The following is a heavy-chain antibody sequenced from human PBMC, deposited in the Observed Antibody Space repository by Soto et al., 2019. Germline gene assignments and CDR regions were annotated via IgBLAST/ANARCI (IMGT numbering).Heavy chain of an antibody. J-gene: IGHJ4*02. CDR2: ISSSSSTI. CDR1: GFTFSSYS. CDR3: ARSVRYDFWSGYYTGIGPFDY. D-gene: IGHD3-3*01. V-gene: IGHV3-48*02. Sequence: PGGSLRLSCAASGFTFSSYSMNWVRQAPGKGLEWVSYISSSSSTIYYADSVKGRFTISRDNAKNSLYLQMNSLRDEDTAVYYCARSVRYDFWSGYYTGIGPFDYWGQGTRVTV.